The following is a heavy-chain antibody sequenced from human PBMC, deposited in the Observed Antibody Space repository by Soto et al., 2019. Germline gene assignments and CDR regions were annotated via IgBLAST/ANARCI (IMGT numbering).Heavy chain of an antibody. D-gene: IGHD3-22*01. CDR3: ARRYYDSSGYYYFFDY. Sequence: QLQLQESGPGLVKPSETLSLTCTVSGGSISSSSYYWGWIRQPPGKGLEWIGSIYYSGSTYYNPSLKIRVTISVDTSKNQFSLKLSSVTAADTAVYYCARRYYDSSGYYYFFDYWGQGTLVTVSS. V-gene: IGHV4-39*01. CDR2: IYYSGST. CDR1: GGSISSSSYY. J-gene: IGHJ4*02.